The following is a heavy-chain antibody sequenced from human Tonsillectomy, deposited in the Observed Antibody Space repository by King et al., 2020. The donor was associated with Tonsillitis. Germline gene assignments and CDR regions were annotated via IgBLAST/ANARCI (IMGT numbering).Heavy chain of an antibody. D-gene: IGHD5-18*01. Sequence: QLQESGPGLVKPSETLSLTCTVSGGSISSSSYYWGWIRQPPGQGLEWIGSIYYSGSTYYNPSLKSRVTISVDTSKNQFSLKLSSVTAADTAVYYCARHVKGYSYGYSPPDYWGQGTLVTVSS. CDR2: IYYSGST. CDR1: GGSISSSSYY. CDR3: ARHVKGYSYGYSPPDY. V-gene: IGHV4-39*01. J-gene: IGHJ4*02.